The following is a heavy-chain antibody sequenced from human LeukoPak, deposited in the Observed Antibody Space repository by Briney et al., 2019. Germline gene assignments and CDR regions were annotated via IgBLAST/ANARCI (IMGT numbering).Heavy chain of an antibody. CDR2: ISAYNGNT. CDR1: GYTFTSYG. D-gene: IGHD2-15*01. CDR3: ARPRYCSGGSCYCIDY. V-gene: IGHV1-18*01. Sequence: ASVKVSCKASGYTFTSYGISWVRQAPGQGLEWMGWISAYNGNTNYAQKLQGRVTMTTDTSTSTAYMELRSLRSDDTAVYYCARPRYCSGGSCYCIDYWGQGTLVTVSS. J-gene: IGHJ4*02.